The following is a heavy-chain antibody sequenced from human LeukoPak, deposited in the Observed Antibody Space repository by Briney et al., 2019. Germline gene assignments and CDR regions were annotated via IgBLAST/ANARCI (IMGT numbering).Heavy chain of an antibody. J-gene: IGHJ4*02. CDR1: GFTFSSYG. V-gene: IGHV3-30*18. Sequence: GGSLRLSCAASGFTFSSYGMHWVRQAPGKGLEWVAVISYDGSNKYYADSVKGRFTISRDNSKNTLYLQMTSPRAEDTAVYYCAKDAGYCSSTSCYVGGFDYWGQGTLVTVSS. CDR3: AKDAGYCSSTSCYVGGFDY. CDR2: ISYDGSNK. D-gene: IGHD2-2*01.